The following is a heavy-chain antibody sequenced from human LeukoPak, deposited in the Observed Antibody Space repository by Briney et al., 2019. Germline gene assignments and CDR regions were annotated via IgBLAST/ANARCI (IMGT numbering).Heavy chain of an antibody. CDR3: AKGAWSGYYSNFDY. Sequence: GGSLRLSCAASGFTFDDYAMHWVRQAPGKGLEWVSGISWNSGSIGYADSVKGRITISRDNAKNSLYLQMNSLRAEDTALYYCAKGAWSGYYSNFDYWGQGTLVTVSS. CDR2: ISWNSGSI. V-gene: IGHV3-9*01. J-gene: IGHJ4*02. CDR1: GFTFDDYA. D-gene: IGHD3-3*01.